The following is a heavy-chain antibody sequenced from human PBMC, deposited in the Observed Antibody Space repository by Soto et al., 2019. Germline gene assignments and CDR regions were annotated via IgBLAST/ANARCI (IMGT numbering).Heavy chain of an antibody. D-gene: IGHD5-18*01. CDR2: IYSGGNT. Sequence: GGSLRLSCAASGFSVSSNYMSWVRQAPAKGLEWVSVIYSGGNTHYADSVKGRFTISRDSSKNTLYLQMNSLRAEDTAVYYCARDSTWIPYYHYGMDVWGQGTTVTVSS. V-gene: IGHV3-53*01. J-gene: IGHJ6*02. CDR1: GFSVSSNY. CDR3: ARDSTWIPYYHYGMDV.